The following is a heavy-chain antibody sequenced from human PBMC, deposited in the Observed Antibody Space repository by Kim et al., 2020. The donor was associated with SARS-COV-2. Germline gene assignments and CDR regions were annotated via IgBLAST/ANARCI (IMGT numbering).Heavy chain of an antibody. D-gene: IGHD6-13*01. J-gene: IGHJ4*02. V-gene: IGHV3-15*01. Sequence: GYAAPGKGRFTMSRDDSKNTLYLQMNSLETEDTSVYYCTSLISAAGRGYWGQGTLVTVSS. CDR3: TSLISAAGRGY.